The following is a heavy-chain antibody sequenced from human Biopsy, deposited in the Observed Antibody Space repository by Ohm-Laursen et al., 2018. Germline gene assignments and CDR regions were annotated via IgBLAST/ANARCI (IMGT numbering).Heavy chain of an antibody. CDR1: GGTFSNYG. CDR3: ATKLTGYFHH. D-gene: IGHD3-9*01. Sequence: SSVKVSCKIPGGTFSNYGVNWVRQAPGQGLEWLGGNIPILGTGNYAQKFQDRVTVAADTSTSTATMELRSLRSDDTAVYYCATKLTGYFHHWGQGTLVIVSS. V-gene: IGHV1-69*06. CDR2: NIPILGTG. J-gene: IGHJ1*01.